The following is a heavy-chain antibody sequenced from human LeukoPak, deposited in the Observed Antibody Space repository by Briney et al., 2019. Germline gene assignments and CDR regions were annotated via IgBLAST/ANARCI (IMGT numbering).Heavy chain of an antibody. J-gene: IGHJ3*02. Sequence: ASVKVSCKASGYTFTSYGISWVRQAPGQGLEWMGWISAYNGNTNYAQKLQGRVTMTTDTPTSTAYMELRSLRSDDTAVYYCAREQDDPPLGAFDIWGQGTMVTVSS. D-gene: IGHD3-3*01. CDR2: ISAYNGNT. V-gene: IGHV1-18*01. CDR3: AREQDDPPLGAFDI. CDR1: GYTFTSYG.